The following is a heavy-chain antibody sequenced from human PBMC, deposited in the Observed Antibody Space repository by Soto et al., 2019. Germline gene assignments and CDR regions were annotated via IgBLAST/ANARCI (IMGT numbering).Heavy chain of an antibody. V-gene: IGHV1-69*13. CDR1: GGTFSSYA. J-gene: IGHJ6*04. Sequence: SVKVSCKASGGTFSSYAISWVRQAPGQGLEWMGGIIPIFGTANYAQKFQGRVTITADESTSTAYMELSSLRSEDTAVYYCARGKYCSSTSCYFPRYYYYGMDVWGKGTTVTVSS. CDR3: ARGKYCSSTSCYFPRYYYYGMDV. CDR2: IIPIFGTA. D-gene: IGHD2-2*01.